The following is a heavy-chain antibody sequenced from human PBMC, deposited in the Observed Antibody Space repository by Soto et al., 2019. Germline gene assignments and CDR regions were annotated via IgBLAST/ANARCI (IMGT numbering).Heavy chain of an antibody. Sequence: QVQLQESGPGLVKPSETLSLTCTVSGGSVSSGSYYWSWIRQPPGKGLEWIGYIYYSGSTNYNPSLTSRVTISVDTSKNQFSLKLSSVTAADTAVYYCASSGSYYKRYYFDYWGQGTLVTVSS. CDR1: GGSVSSGSYY. V-gene: IGHV4-61*01. CDR3: ASSGSYYKRYYFDY. J-gene: IGHJ4*02. CDR2: IYYSGST. D-gene: IGHD3-10*01.